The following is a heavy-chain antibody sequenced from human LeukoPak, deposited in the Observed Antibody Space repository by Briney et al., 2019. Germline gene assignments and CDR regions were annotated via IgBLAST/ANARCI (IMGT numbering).Heavy chain of an antibody. CDR2: ISPYNDNT. CDR1: GYTFTYYG. CDR3: ARCIPFWSGTTRGRAFDI. V-gene: IGHV1-18*01. Sequence: ASVKVSCKASGYTFTYYGINWVRQAPGQGLEWMGWISPYNDNTNYAQKFQGRVTMTTDTSTSTAYMELRSLRSDDTAVYYCARCIPFWSGTTRGRAFDIWGQGTMVTVSS. D-gene: IGHD3-3*01. J-gene: IGHJ3*02.